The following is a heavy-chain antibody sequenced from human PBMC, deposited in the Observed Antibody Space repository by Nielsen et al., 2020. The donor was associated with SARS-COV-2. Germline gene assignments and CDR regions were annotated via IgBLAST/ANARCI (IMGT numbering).Heavy chain of an antibody. V-gene: IGHV3-74*03. Sequence: GESLKISCAASGFIFSNYRMHWVRQAPGQGLVWVSHINPDESKTTYAESVKGRFIIARDNARDTLSLQMNSLSVEDTAMYYCVRVRDDGHYYDTGPFDYWGQGALVTVSS. CDR1: GFIFSNYR. D-gene: IGHD3-22*01. CDR2: INPDESKT. J-gene: IGHJ4*02. CDR3: VRVRDDGHYYDTGPFDY.